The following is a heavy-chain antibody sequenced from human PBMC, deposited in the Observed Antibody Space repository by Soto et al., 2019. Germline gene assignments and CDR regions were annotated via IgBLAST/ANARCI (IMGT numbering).Heavy chain of an antibody. Sequence: ASVKVSCKASGYTFSSYYMNWVRQAPGQGLEWLGIINPSGGYTTYAQRFLGRVTMTSDTSTSTVHMELGSLTSEDTAVYYCARGGGIVVVTAPYEHWGQGTLVTVSS. D-gene: IGHD2-21*02. J-gene: IGHJ4*02. CDR1: GYTFSSYY. CDR3: ARGGGIVVVTAPYEH. V-gene: IGHV1-46*03. CDR2: INPSGGYT.